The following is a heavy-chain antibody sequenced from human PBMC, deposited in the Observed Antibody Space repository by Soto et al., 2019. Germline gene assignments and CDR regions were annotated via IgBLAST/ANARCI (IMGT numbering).Heavy chain of an antibody. CDR2: ISYVGSL. J-gene: IGHJ4*02. D-gene: IGHD2-15*01. V-gene: IGHV4-61*08. Sequence: PSETLSLTCTVSGGSLRSGGYFWSWVRQPPGKGLEWIGYISYVGSLNYNPSLKSRVTISSDTSKNQFSLSLSSVTAADTAVYYCARDRGIRALDHWGQGSLVTVSS. CDR1: GGSLRSGGYF. CDR3: ARDRGIRALDH.